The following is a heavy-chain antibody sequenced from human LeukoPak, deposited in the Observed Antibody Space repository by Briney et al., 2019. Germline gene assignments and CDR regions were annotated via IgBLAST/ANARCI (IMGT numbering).Heavy chain of an antibody. D-gene: IGHD3-9*01. J-gene: IGHJ4*02. CDR3: AKDGGFAYDILTGYYYFDY. Sequence: PGGSLRLSCAASGFTFSSYAMSWVRQAPGKGPEGVSAISGSGGSTYYADSVKGRFTISRDNSKNTLYLQMNSLRAEDTAVYYCAKDGGFAYDILTGYYYFDYWGQGTLVTVSS. CDR1: GFTFSSYA. V-gene: IGHV3-23*01. CDR2: ISGSGGST.